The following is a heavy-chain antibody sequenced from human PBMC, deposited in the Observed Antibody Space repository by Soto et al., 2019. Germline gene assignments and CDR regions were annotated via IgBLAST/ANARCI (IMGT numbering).Heavy chain of an antibody. D-gene: IGHD6-19*01. CDR2: IGSRGDST. V-gene: IGHV3-23*01. J-gene: IGHJ4*02. Sequence: PGGSLRLSCAASGFTFSSFAMSWVRQAPGKGLEWVSAIGSRGDSTYYADSVKGRFTISRDNSKNTLYLQMNSLRAEDTAVYYCAKDLIYGYNSGRPFGSWGQGTLVTVSS. CDR3: AKDLIYGYNSGRPFGS. CDR1: GFTFSSFA.